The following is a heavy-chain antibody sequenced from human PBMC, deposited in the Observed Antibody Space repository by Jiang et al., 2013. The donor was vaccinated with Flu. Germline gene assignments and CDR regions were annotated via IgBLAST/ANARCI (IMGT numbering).Heavy chain of an antibody. CDR1: GFTVSGNY. CDR3: AKDIRRYGSGRYGMDV. V-gene: IGHV3-53*01. Sequence: QLLESGGGLIQPGGSLRLSCAASGFTVSGNYMSWVRQAPGKGLEWVSVIYGGGSTYYADSVKGRFTISRDNSKNTLYLQMNSLRAEDTALYYCAKDIRRYGSGRYGMDVWGQGTTVTVSS. J-gene: IGHJ6*02. D-gene: IGHD3-10*01. CDR2: IYGGGST.